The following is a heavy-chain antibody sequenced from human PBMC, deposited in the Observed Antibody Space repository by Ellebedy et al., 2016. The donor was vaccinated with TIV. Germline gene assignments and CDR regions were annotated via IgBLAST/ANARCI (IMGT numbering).Heavy chain of an antibody. CDR2: IYYSGST. Sequence: SETLSLXXTVSGGSISSYYWSWIRQPPGKGLEWIGYIYYSGSTNYNPSLKSRVTISVDTSKNQFSLKLSSVTAADTAVYYCATRSPDPATPTYYYYYGMDVWGQGTTVTVSS. CDR3: ATRSPDPATPTYYYYYGMDV. J-gene: IGHJ6*02. V-gene: IGHV4-59*08. CDR1: GGSISSYY. D-gene: IGHD4-23*01.